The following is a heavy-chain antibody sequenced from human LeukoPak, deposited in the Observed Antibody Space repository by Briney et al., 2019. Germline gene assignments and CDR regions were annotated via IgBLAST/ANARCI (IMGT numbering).Heavy chain of an antibody. V-gene: IGHV1-8*02. Sequence: ASVKVSCKASGYTFTGYYMHWVRQATGQGLEWMGWMNPNSGNTGYAQKFQGRVTMTRNTSISTAYMELSSLRSEDTAVYYCARGDLDFWSGYYLNWFDPWGQGTLVTVSS. CDR2: MNPNSGNT. J-gene: IGHJ5*02. CDR1: GYTFTGYY. D-gene: IGHD3-3*01. CDR3: ARGDLDFWSGYYLNWFDP.